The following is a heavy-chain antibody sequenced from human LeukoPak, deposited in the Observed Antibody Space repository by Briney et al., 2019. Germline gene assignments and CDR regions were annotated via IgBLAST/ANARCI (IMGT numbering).Heavy chain of an antibody. Sequence: GGSLRLSCAASGLTVSSSYMSWVRQAPGKGLEWVSGISGNGGSTYYADSVKGRFTICRDNSKNTLYLQMNSLRAEDTAVYYCAKPKYTVAGSNFFDYWGQGTLVTVSS. D-gene: IGHD6-19*01. CDR3: AKPKYTVAGSNFFDY. CDR1: GLTVSSSY. J-gene: IGHJ4*02. CDR2: ISGNGGST. V-gene: IGHV3-23*01.